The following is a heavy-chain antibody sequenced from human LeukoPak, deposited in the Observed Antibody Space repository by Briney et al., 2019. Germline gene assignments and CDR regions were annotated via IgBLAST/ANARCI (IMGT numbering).Heavy chain of an antibody. V-gene: IGHV1-2*02. CDR1: GYTFTGYY. CDR3: ARRITIFGVVAENHYFDY. J-gene: IGHJ4*02. CDR2: INPNSGGT. D-gene: IGHD3-3*01. Sequence: ASVKVSCKASGYTFTGYYMHWVRQAPGQGVEWMGWINPNSGGTNYAQKFQGRVTMTRDTSISTAYMELSRLRSDDTAVYYCARRITIFGVVAENHYFDYWGQGTLVTVSS.